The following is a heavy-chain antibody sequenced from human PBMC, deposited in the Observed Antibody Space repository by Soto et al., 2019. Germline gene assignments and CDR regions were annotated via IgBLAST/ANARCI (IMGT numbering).Heavy chain of an antibody. D-gene: IGHD3-16*01. Sequence: SETLSLTCIVSGGSISNYYWSWIRQPPGKGLEWIGYIYYSGSTNYNPSLTSRVTISVDTSKNQFSLKLSSVTAADTAVYYCARRYGGNFDYWGQGTLVTVSS. CDR1: GGSISNYY. CDR3: ARRYGGNFDY. V-gene: IGHV4-59*08. J-gene: IGHJ4*02. CDR2: IYYSGST.